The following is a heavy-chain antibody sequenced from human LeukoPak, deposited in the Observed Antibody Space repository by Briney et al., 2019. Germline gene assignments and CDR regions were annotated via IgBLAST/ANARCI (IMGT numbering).Heavy chain of an antibody. J-gene: IGHJ4*02. CDR2: ISISGGTT. D-gene: IGHD4-17*01. CDR1: AFVFSNHA. V-gene: IGHV3-23*01. Sequence: GGSLRLSCTASAFVFSNHAMSWVRQAPGKGLEWVSSISISGGTTYYADSVKGRFTISRENSKSTLYLQMNNLRADDTAVYYCANEIRPNDYWGQGTLVTVSS. CDR3: ANEIRPNDY.